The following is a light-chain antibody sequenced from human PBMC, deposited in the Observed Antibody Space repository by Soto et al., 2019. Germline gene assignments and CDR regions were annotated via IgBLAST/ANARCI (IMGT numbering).Light chain of an antibody. J-gene: IGLJ2*01. CDR1: SSNIGNNA. CDR3: AAWDDSLNVVV. Sequence: QSVLTQPPSVSEAPRQRVTISCSGSSSNIGNNAVNWYQQLPGKAPKLLIYYDDLLPSGVSDRFSGSKSGTSASLAISGLQSEDAADYYCAAWDDSLNVVVFGGGTKRTVL. CDR2: YDD. V-gene: IGLV1-36*01.